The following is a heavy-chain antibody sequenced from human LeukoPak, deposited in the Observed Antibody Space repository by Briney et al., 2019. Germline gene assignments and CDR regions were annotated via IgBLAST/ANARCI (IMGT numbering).Heavy chain of an antibody. J-gene: IGHJ4*02. CDR3: ARDERGGGVDSSGYSNY. Sequence: SVKVSCKASGYTFTGYYMHWVRQAPGQGLGWMGRIIPIFGTANYAQKFQGRVTITTDESTSTAYMELSSLRSEDTAVYYCARDERGGGVDSSGYSNYWGQGTLVTVSS. V-gene: IGHV1-69*05. CDR2: IIPIFGTA. D-gene: IGHD3-22*01. CDR1: GYTFTGYY.